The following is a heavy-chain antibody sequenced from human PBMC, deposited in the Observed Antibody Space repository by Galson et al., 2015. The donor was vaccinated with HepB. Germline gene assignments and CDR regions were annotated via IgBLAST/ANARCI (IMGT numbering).Heavy chain of an antibody. CDR2: ITDDGGSK. V-gene: IGHV3-74*01. Sequence: SLRLSCAASGFTFSSYWMHWVRQAPGEGLVWVSIITDDGGSKYYGDSVKGRFTVSRDNSKNTLYLQMNSLRAEDTAVYYCVRDKVTPGTTWFDPWGQGTLVTVAS. J-gene: IGHJ5*02. CDR1: GFTFSSYW. CDR3: VRDKVTPGTTWFDP. D-gene: IGHD1/OR15-1a*01.